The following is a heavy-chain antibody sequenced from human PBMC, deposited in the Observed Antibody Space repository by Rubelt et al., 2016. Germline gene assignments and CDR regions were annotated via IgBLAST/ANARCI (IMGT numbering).Heavy chain of an antibody. J-gene: IGHJ4*02. CDR1: GFTFSNYA. CDR3: AKGVESENYYHEY. D-gene: IGHD1-26*01. CDR2: ITISGGST. Sequence: GGSLRLSCAASGFTFSNYAMSWVRQAPGKGLEWVSTITISGGSTDYADSVKGRFTISRDNSKNTLYLQMNSLRAEDTAVYYCAKGVESENYYHEYWGQGTLVTVSS. V-gene: IGHV3-23*01.